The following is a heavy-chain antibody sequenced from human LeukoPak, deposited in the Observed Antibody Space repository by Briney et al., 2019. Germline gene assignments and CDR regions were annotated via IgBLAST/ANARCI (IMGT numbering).Heavy chain of an antibody. Sequence: GGSLRLSCAASGFTFSSYSMNWVRQAPGKGLEWVSSISSSSSYIYYADSVKGRFTISRDNAKNSLYLQMNSLRAEDTAVYYCAREEVRGVMVPDYWGQGTLVTVSS. D-gene: IGHD3-10*01. CDR3: AREEVRGVMVPDY. J-gene: IGHJ4*02. CDR2: ISSSSSYI. V-gene: IGHV3-21*01. CDR1: GFTFSSYS.